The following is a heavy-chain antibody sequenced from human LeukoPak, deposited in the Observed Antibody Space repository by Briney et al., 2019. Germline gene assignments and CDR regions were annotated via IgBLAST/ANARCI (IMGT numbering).Heavy chain of an antibody. Sequence: ASVKVSCKASGYTFTSYDINWVRQATGQGLEWMGWMNPNSGNTGYAQKFQGRVTMTRNTSISTAYMELSSLRSEDTAVYYCARNLRYCSGGSCYSGGYGYWGQGTLVTVSS. J-gene: IGHJ4*02. CDR1: GYTFTSYD. CDR2: MNPNSGNT. CDR3: ARNLRYCSGGSCYSGGYGY. D-gene: IGHD2-15*01. V-gene: IGHV1-8*01.